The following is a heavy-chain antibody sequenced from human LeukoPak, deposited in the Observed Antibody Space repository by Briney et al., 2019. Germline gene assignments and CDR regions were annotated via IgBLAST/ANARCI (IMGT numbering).Heavy chain of an antibody. Sequence: AGGSLRLSCAASGFTFSSYSMNWVRQAPGKGLEWVSSIDFTSRYIYNADSVKGRFTTSRDNAKNSLDLQMNSLKVEDTAVYYCATPAAGPGAEYSLYWGQGTLVIVSS. CDR2: IDFTSRYI. V-gene: IGHV3-21*01. CDR1: GFTFSSYS. D-gene: IGHD6-13*01. J-gene: IGHJ1*01. CDR3: ATPAAGPGAEYSLY.